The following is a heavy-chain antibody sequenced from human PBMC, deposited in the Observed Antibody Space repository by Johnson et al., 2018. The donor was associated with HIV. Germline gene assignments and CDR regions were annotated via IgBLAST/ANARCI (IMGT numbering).Heavy chain of an antibody. CDR1: GFTFSDYY. V-gene: IGHV3-11*04. D-gene: IGHD1-26*01. CDR3: PIGGRKWELLGDDAFDI. Sequence: QVQLVESGGGLVKPGGSLRLSCAASGFTFSDYYMSWIRQAPGKGLEWVSYFSSSGSTIYSADSVKGRFTISRDNAKNSLYLQMNSLRAEDTAVYYCPIGGRKWELLGDDAFDIWGQGTMVTVSS. CDR2: FSSSGSTI. J-gene: IGHJ3*02.